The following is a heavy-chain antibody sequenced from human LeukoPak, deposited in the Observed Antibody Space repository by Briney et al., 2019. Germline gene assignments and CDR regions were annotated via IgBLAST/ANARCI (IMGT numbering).Heavy chain of an antibody. D-gene: IGHD2-2*01. CDR2: INTNTRNP. J-gene: IGHJ4*02. Sequence: SVKVSCKASGYTFNNYAMNWVRQAPGQGLEWMGWINTNTRNPTYAQGFTGRFVFSLDTSLSTAYLQISSLKAEDTAVYYCARDKYQLPYEIDYWGQGTLVTVSS. CDR3: ARDKYQLPYEIDY. CDR1: GYTFNNYA. V-gene: IGHV7-4-1*02.